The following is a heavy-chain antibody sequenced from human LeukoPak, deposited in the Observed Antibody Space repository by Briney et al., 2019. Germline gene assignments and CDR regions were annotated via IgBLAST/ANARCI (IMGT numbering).Heavy chain of an antibody. Sequence: GGSLRLSCAASGFTFDDYAMHWVRQAPGKGLEWVSLISGDGGSTYYADSVKGRFTISRDNSKNSLYLHMNSLRTEDTALYYCAKAPWGGSSWEIDYWGQGTLVTVSS. CDR1: GFTFDDYA. CDR2: ISGDGGST. J-gene: IGHJ4*02. D-gene: IGHD6-13*01. V-gene: IGHV3-43*02. CDR3: AKAPWGGSSWEIDY.